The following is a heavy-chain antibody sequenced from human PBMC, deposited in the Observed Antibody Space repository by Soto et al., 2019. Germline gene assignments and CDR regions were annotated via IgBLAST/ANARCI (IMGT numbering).Heavy chain of an antibody. V-gene: IGHV3-9*01. D-gene: IGHD3-10*01. CDR1: GLTFDDYA. Sequence: EVQLVESGGGLVQPGRSLRLSCAASGLTFDDYAMHWVRQAPGKGLEWVSGISWNSGSIGYADSVKGRFTISRDNAKNSLYLQMNSMRAEDTALYYCAKDPGVLPYYGIDVWGKGTTVTVSS. J-gene: IGHJ6*04. CDR3: AKDPGVLPYYGIDV. CDR2: ISWNSGSI.